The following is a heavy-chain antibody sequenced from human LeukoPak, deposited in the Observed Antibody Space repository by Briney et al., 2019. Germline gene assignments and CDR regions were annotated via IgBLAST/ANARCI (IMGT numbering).Heavy chain of an antibody. V-gene: IGHV3-23*01. D-gene: IGHD2-2*01. CDR1: GFTFSSYA. Sequence: PTGGSLRLSCAASGFTFSSYAMNWVRQAPGKGLEWVSVISGSGGSTYYADSVKGRFTISRDNSRNTLYLQMNSLRDEDTAVYSCAKVALLGYCTTASCPLDYWGQGTLVTVSS. CDR2: ISGSGGST. J-gene: IGHJ4*02. CDR3: AKVALLGYCTTASCPLDY.